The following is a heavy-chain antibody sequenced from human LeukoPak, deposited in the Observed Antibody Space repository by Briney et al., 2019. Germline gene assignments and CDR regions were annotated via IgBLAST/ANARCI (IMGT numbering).Heavy chain of an antibody. J-gene: IGHJ4*02. CDR2: IYYSGST. D-gene: IGHD3-3*01. CDR3: AKSGDYCLDY. V-gene: IGHV4-39*07. CDR1: GGSISTRGYF. Sequence: SETLSLTCTVSGGSISTRGYFWGWIRQPPGKGLEWIGSIYYSGSTYNNPSLKSRVTISFDTSNNQFSLKLTSVTAADTAIYYCAKSGDYCLDYWGPGILVTVSS.